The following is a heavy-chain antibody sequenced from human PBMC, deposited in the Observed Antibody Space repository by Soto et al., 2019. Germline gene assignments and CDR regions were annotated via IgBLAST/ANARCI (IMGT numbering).Heavy chain of an antibody. CDR3: ARVERGTVTTVVDAFDI. CDR2: INHSGST. Sequence: SETLSLTCAVYGGSFSGYYWSWIRQPPGKGLEWIGEINHSGSTNYNPSLKSRVTISVDTSKNQFSLKMSSVTAADTALYYCARVERGTVTTVVDAFDIWGPGTMVTVSS. D-gene: IGHD1-1*01. J-gene: IGHJ3*02. CDR1: GGSFSGYY. V-gene: IGHV4-34*01.